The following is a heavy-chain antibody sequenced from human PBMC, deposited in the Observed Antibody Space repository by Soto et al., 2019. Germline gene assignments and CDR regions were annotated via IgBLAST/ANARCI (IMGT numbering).Heavy chain of an antibody. CDR3: AKVSDVMIARQYYFDY. D-gene: IGHD3-22*01. Sequence: EVQLVESGGGLVQPGRSVRLSCAASGFTFDDYAMHWVRQAPGKRLEGVSGISWNSGSIGYADSVKGRFTISSDNAKNALHLQMNSLKAEDTALYYCAKVSDVMIARQYYFDYWGQGTLVTVSS. V-gene: IGHV3-9*01. CDR2: ISWNSGSI. CDR1: GFTFDDYA. J-gene: IGHJ4*02.